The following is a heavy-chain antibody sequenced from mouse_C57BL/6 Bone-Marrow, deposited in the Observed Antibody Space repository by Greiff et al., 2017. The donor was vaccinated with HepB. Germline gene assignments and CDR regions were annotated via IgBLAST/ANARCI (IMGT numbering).Heavy chain of an antibody. D-gene: IGHD2-5*01. J-gene: IGHJ4*01. CDR3: ARGAYYSNSYAMDY. CDR1: GFTFSSYA. Sequence: EVKLVESGGGLVKPGGSLKLSCAASGFTFSSYAMSWVRQTPEKRLEWVATISDGGSYTYYPDNVKGRFTISRDNAKNNLYLQMSHLKSEDTAMYYCARGAYYSNSYAMDYWGQGTSVTVSS. V-gene: IGHV5-4*03. CDR2: ISDGGSYT.